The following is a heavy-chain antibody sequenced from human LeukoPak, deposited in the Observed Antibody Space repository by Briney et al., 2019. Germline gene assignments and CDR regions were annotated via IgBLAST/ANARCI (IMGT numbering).Heavy chain of an antibody. CDR1: GFTVSSNS. Sequence: GGSLRLSCTVSGFTVSSNSMSWVRQAPGKGLEWVSFIYSGTIHYSDSVKGRFTISRDNSKNTLYLQMNSLRAEDTAVYYCARDRLRWPKIDYWGQGTLVTVSS. CDR3: ARDRLRWPKIDY. J-gene: IGHJ4*02. V-gene: IGHV3-53*01. D-gene: IGHD4-23*01. CDR2: IYSGTI.